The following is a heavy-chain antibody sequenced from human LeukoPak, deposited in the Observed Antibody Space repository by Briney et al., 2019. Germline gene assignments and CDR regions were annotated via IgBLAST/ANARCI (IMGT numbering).Heavy chain of an antibody. D-gene: IGHD3-10*01. V-gene: IGHV2-5*02. CDR1: GFSLTTTGVG. Sequence: ESGPTLVKPTQTLTLTCDFSGFSLTTTGVGVGWIRQPPGKALEGLGSMYWDGDKRYRPSLKTRLTITKDTSKDQRVLTMADMDPVYTATYYCARSIGDLDYWGQGTLVTVSS. CDR3: ARSIGDLDY. CDR2: MYWDGDK. J-gene: IGHJ4*02.